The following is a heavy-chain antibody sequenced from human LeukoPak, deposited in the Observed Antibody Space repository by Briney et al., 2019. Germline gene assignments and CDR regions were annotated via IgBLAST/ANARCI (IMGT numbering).Heavy chain of an antibody. D-gene: IGHD5-18*01. CDR1: GFTFTNHY. CDR3: GRDTATAIDY. CDR2: TTNTPNAYTT. V-gene: IGHV3-72*01. J-gene: IGHJ4*02. Sequence: GGSLRLSCAASGFTFTNHYMDWVRQAPGMGLEWIAHTTNTPNAYTTPSAASVRGKSNVSRDDSKSLLHLQMSSLKTDDTAVYYCGRDTATAIDYWGRGTLVTVSS.